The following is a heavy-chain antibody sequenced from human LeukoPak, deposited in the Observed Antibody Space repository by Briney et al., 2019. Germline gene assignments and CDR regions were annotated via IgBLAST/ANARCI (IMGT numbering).Heavy chain of an antibody. CDR3: ARHAGKTITGYYYYYMDV. CDR1: GGSISSSSYY. V-gene: IGHV4-39*01. CDR2: IYYSGST. Sequence: SETLSLTCTVSGGSISSSSYYWGWIRQPPGKGLEWIGSIYYSGSTYYNPSLKSRVTISVDTSKNQFSLKLSSVTAADTAVYYCARHAGKTITGYYYYYMDVWGKGTTVTVSS. J-gene: IGHJ6*03. D-gene: IGHD3-9*01.